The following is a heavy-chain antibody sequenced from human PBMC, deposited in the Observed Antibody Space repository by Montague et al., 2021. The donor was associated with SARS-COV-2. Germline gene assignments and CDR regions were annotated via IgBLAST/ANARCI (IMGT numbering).Heavy chain of an antibody. CDR1: GFTFSSYA. V-gene: IGHV3-23*01. Sequence: SLRLSCAASGFTFSSYAMSWVRQAPGKGLEWVSTISISDGNTYYADSVKGRFTNSRDKSKNTLYLQMNSLRAEDTAVYYCAKDRQLVGDDAFDIWGQGTMVTVSS. CDR3: AKDRQLVGDDAFDI. J-gene: IGHJ3*02. D-gene: IGHD6-13*01. CDR2: ISISDGNT.